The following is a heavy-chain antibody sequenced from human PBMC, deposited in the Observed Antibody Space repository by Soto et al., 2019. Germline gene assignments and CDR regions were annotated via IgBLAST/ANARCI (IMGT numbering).Heavy chain of an antibody. Sequence: AASVKVSCKVSGYTLTELSMHWVRQAPGKGLEWMGGFDPEDGETIYAQKFQGRVTMTEDTSTDTAYMELSSLRSEDTAVYYCATQQLAPSGWFDPWGQGTLVTVSS. CDR1: GYTLTELS. V-gene: IGHV1-24*01. J-gene: IGHJ5*02. D-gene: IGHD6-6*01. CDR2: FDPEDGET. CDR3: ATQQLAPSGWFDP.